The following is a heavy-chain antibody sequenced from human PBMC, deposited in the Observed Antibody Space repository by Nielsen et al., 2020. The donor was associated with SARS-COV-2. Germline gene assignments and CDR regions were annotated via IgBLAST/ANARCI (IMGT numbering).Heavy chain of an antibody. D-gene: IGHD3-22*01. Sequence: GESLKISCKGSGYSFTNYWIAWVRQMPGKGLEWMGIIYPGDSDTRYNPSFRGQVTISADKSISTAYLQWSSLKAPGTAMYYCAREAVYYDNSGYSQHYWYFDLWGRGTLVTVSS. CDR3: AREAVYYDNSGYSQHYWYFDL. CDR2: IYPGDSDT. J-gene: IGHJ2*01. V-gene: IGHV5-51*01. CDR1: GYSFTNYW.